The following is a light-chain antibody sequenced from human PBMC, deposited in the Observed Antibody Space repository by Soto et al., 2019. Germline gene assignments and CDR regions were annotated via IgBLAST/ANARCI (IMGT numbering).Light chain of an antibody. Sequence: DIQLTQSPSFLSASVGDRVTITCRASQGISSYLAWYQQKPGKAPNLLIYAASTLQSGAPSRFTGSGSGTEYTLTISSRQPEEFATYYCQQLNSYPLPVGGGTKVDIK. CDR2: AAS. CDR3: QQLNSYPLP. J-gene: IGKJ4*01. CDR1: QGISSY. V-gene: IGKV1-9*01.